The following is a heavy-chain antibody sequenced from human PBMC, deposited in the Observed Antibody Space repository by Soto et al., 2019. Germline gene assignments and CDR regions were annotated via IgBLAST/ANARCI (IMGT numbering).Heavy chain of an antibody. CDR3: ARDYMLRGRDSNWFDP. D-gene: IGHD3-10*01. CDR1: GFSFSNYW. J-gene: IGHJ5*02. Sequence: EVQLVESGGGFVQPGGSLRLSCAASGFSFSNYWMHWVRQAPGKGLLWVSRISPYGRGTTYADSLKGRFTIARDNAKNTLYLQSNSLRAEDTAVYYCARDYMLRGRDSNWFDPWGQGTLVTVSS. CDR2: ISPYGRGT. V-gene: IGHV3-74*01.